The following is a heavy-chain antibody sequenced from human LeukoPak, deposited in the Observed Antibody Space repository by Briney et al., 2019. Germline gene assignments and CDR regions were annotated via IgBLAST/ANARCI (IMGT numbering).Heavy chain of an antibody. CDR1: GFTFSDYY. CDR2: ISSSGSTI. CDR3: ARGGRRWLQLLGFVGDGLFDY. J-gene: IGHJ4*02. D-gene: IGHD5-24*01. Sequence: TGGSLRLSCAASGFTFSDYYMSWIRQAPGKGLEWVSYISSSGSTIYYADSVKGRFTISRDNAKNSLYLQMNSLRAEDTAVYYCARGGRRWLQLLGFVGDGLFDYWGQGTLVTVSS. V-gene: IGHV3-11*01.